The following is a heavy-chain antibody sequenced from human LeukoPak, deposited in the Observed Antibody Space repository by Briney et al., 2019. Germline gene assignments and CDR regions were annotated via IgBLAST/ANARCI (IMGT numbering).Heavy chain of an antibody. Sequence: GGSLRLSCTASGFSFGDYAMSWFRQAPGKGLEWVGFISSKAYGGTTEYAASVEGRFTISRDDSKSIAYLQMDSLKTEDTAVYYCTRDRITMVRGVIGPYYFDYWGQGTLVTVSS. CDR2: ISSKAYGGTT. V-gene: IGHV3-49*03. CDR3: TRDRITMVRGVIGPYYFDY. D-gene: IGHD3-10*01. CDR1: GFSFGDYA. J-gene: IGHJ4*02.